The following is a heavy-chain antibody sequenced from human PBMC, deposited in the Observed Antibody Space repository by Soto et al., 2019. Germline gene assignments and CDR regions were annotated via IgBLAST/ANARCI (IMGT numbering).Heavy chain of an antibody. V-gene: IGHV3-23*01. D-gene: IGHD3-22*01. J-gene: IGHJ4*02. CDR3: AKGLVNYDSSGQIDF. Sequence: HPGGSLRLSCEASGFTFRNYAMSWVRQAPGEGLKWVSGIFGSGSTFYADSVKGRFTISRDNSKSTLYLQMNSLRAEDTAVYYCAKGLVNYDSSGQIDFWGQGTLVTVSS. CDR2: IFGSGST. CDR1: GFTFRNYA.